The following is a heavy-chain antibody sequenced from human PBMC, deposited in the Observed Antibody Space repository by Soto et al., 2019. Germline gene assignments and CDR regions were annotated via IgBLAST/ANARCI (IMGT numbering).Heavy chain of an antibody. Sequence: GVLRLSCSASGFTFSMYSMHWIRQAPGKGLEYVSAISDDGRSTYYADSVKGRYTISRDNSNNAVFLQMSSLRPDDTAVYYCVKLAEYGVDEGWGLGTLVTVSS. V-gene: IGHV3-64D*06. D-gene: IGHD4-17*01. CDR3: VKLAEYGVDEG. J-gene: IGHJ4*02. CDR1: GFTFSMYS. CDR2: ISDDGRST.